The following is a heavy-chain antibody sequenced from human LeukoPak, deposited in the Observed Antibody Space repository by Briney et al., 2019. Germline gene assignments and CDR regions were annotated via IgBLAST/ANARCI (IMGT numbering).Heavy chain of an antibody. CDR3: ARVGDHFHWYLDL. V-gene: IGHV3-53*01. J-gene: IGHJ2*01. CDR1: GFSVSTNY. Sequence: PGGSLRLSCAASGFSVSTNYMNWVRQAPGKGLEWVSLLYSGSSTYYADSVEGRFIVSRDSSKNTLSLQMNALRAEDTAVYYCARVGDHFHWYLDLWGRGTLVTVSS. CDR2: LYSGSST. D-gene: IGHD3-3*02.